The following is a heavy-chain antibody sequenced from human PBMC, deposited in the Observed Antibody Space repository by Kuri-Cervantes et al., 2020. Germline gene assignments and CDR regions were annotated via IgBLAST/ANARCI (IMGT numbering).Heavy chain of an antibody. Sequence: SETLSLTCTVSGGSISSGSYYWSWIRQPAGKGLEWIGRIYTSGSTNYNPSLKSRVTISVDTSKNQFSLKLSSVTAADTAVYYCARDRSERITIFGVVTEYWYFDLWGRGTLVTVSS. V-gene: IGHV4-61*02. J-gene: IGHJ2*01. D-gene: IGHD3-3*01. CDR1: GGSISSGSYY. CDR2: IYTSGST. CDR3: ARDRSERITIFGVVTEYWYFDL.